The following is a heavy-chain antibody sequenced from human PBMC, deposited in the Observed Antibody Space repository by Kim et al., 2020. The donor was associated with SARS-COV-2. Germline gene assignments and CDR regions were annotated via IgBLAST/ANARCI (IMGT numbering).Heavy chain of an antibody. CDR3: ASGYYDSSGYEP. CDR2: ISSDGNNK. D-gene: IGHD3-22*01. CDR1: GFTFSTYV. J-gene: IGHJ5*02. V-gene: IGHV3-33*05. Sequence: GGSLRLSCAASGFTFSTYVMHWVRQAPGKGLEWVSLISSDGNNKFYADSVKGRFTISRDNSKNTLYLQMNSLRAEDTAVYYCASGYYDSSGYEPWGQGTLVTVSS.